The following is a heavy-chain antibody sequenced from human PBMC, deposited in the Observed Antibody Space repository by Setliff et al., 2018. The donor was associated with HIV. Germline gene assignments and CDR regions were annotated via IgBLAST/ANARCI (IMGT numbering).Heavy chain of an antibody. CDR2: IGPSGSST. CDR3: ARDPLVGAPDYFDY. Sequence: ASVKVSCKTSAYTFNSYYMHWIRQAPGQGLEWMGLIGPSGSSTTYAQNFQGRVTMSRDTSTNTVYMELSSLRSEDTAMYYCARDPLVGAPDYFDYWGQGTLVTVSS. CDR1: AYTFNSYY. V-gene: IGHV1-46*02. D-gene: IGHD1-26*01. J-gene: IGHJ4*02.